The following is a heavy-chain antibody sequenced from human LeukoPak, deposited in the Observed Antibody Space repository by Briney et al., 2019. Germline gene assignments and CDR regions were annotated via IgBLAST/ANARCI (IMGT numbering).Heavy chain of an antibody. Sequence: SETLSLTCAVYGGSFSGYYWSWIRQPPGKGLEWIGEINHSGSTNYNPSLKSRVTISVDTSKNQFSLKLSSVTAADTAVYYCARGSSRPIVATLSGGLDYWGQGTLVTVSS. D-gene: IGHD5-12*01. CDR2: INHSGST. CDR1: GGSFSGYY. V-gene: IGHV4-34*01. J-gene: IGHJ4*02. CDR3: ARGSSRPIVATLSGGLDY.